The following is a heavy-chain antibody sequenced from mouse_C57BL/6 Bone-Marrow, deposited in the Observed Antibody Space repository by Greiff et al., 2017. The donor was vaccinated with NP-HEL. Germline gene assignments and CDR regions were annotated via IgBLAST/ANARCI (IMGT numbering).Heavy chain of an antibody. CDR1: GFNIKDYY. V-gene: IGHV14-2*01. CDR2: IDPEDGET. Sequence: EVQLQQSGAELVKPGASVKLSCTASGFNIKDYYMHWVKQRTEQGLEWIGRIDPEDGETKYAPKFPGKATITADTSSNTAYLQLSSLTSEDTAVYYCARGGYYRAWFAYWGQGTLVTVSA. D-gene: IGHD2-3*01. J-gene: IGHJ3*01. CDR3: ARGGYYRAWFAY.